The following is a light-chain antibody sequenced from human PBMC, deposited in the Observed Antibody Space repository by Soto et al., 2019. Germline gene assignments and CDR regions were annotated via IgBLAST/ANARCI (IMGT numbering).Light chain of an antibody. Sequence: EIVLTQSPATLSLSPGERATLSCRASQSVSSYLAWYQQKPGQAPRLLIYDASNRATGVPARFSGSGSGTDFTLTISSLEPEDFAVYYCQQRSNWGPLTFGPGTKVDIK. J-gene: IGKJ3*01. CDR3: QQRSNWGPLT. CDR1: QSVSSY. V-gene: IGKV3-11*01. CDR2: DAS.